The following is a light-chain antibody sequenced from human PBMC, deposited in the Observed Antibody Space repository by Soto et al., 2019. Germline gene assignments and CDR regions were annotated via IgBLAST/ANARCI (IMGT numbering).Light chain of an antibody. CDR1: QSISSSS. Sequence: EIVLTQSPGTLSLSPGDRATLSCRASQSISSSSLAWYQQRPGQPPRLLIYGASSRATGIPDRFSGSGSGTDFTLTTSRLDPEDFAVYYCQQYGSSPRTFGQGTKVEIK. J-gene: IGKJ1*01. CDR3: QQYGSSPRT. V-gene: IGKV3-20*01. CDR2: GAS.